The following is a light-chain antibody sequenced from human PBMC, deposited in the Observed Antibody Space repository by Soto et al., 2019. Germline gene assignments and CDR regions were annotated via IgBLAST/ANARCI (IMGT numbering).Light chain of an antibody. J-gene: IGKJ2*01. CDR3: QHYTQWPRFT. CDR2: SSS. V-gene: IGKV3-15*01. CDR1: QSVGSN. Sequence: EIVMTQSPVTLSVSPGERATLSCRASQSVGSNLAWYQQKPGQAPRLLVFSSSTRATDVPARFTGSGSGTELTLTVSSLQSEDVAVYFCQHYTQWPRFTFGQGIRLEIK.